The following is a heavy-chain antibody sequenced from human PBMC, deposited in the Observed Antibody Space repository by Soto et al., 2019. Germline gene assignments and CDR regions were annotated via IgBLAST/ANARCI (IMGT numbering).Heavy chain of an antibody. D-gene: IGHD3-3*01. CDR1: GFTFSSYA. CDR3: AKDLYDFWSGYPRLYGMDV. J-gene: IGHJ6*02. V-gene: IGHV3-23*01. CDR2: ISGSGGST. Sequence: EVQLLESGGGLVQPGGSLRLSCAASGFTFSSYAMSWVRQAPGKGLEWVSAISGSGGSTYYADSVKGRFTISRDNSKNTLYLKMNSLRAEDTAVYYCAKDLYDFWSGYPRLYGMDVWGQGTTVTVSS.